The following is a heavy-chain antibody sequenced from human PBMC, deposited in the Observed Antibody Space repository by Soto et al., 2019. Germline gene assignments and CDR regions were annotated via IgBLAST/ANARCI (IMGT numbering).Heavy chain of an antibody. V-gene: IGHV3-48*04. Sequence: GGSLRLSCAASGFTFTRYSMNWVRQAPGKGLEWVSYISSSGTGIYYADSVRGRFTISRDNAKNSLYLQMSSLRAEETAVYYCARAFSDAFDIWGQGTMVTVSS. CDR3: ARAFSDAFDI. J-gene: IGHJ3*02. CDR2: ISSSGTGI. CDR1: GFTFTRYS.